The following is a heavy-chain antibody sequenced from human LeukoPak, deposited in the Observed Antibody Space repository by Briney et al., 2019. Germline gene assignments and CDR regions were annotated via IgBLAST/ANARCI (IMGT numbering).Heavy chain of an antibody. CDR2: IWYDGSNK. Sequence: GRSLRLSCAASGFTFSSYGMHWVRQAPGKGLEWVAVIWYDGSNKYYADSVKGRSTISRDNSKNTLYLQMNSLRAEDTAVYYCAKALLDGYKEEYYFDYWGQGTLVTVSS. D-gene: IGHD5-24*01. CDR3: AKALLDGYKEEYYFDY. V-gene: IGHV3-33*06. J-gene: IGHJ4*02. CDR1: GFTFSSYG.